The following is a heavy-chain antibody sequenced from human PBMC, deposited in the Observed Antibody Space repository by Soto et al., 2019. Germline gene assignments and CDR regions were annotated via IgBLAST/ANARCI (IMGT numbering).Heavy chain of an antibody. CDR3: ARSIAVSGTPEFDY. D-gene: IGHD6-19*01. Sequence: QVQLVESGGGVVQPGRSLRLSCAASGFRFSSYTMHWVSRAPGKGLEWVAVISYDDGSNKDYADSVKGRFTISRDNSKNTLSLQMNSLRAEDTAVYYCARSIAVSGTPEFDYWGQGTLVTVSS. V-gene: IGHV3-30-3*01. CDR2: ISYDDGSNK. CDR1: GFRFSSYT. J-gene: IGHJ4*02.